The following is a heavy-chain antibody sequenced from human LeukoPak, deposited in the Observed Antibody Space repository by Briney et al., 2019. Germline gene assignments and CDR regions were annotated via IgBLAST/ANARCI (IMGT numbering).Heavy chain of an antibody. CDR3: ARSDSHYFDY. J-gene: IGHJ4*02. Sequence: GVSLRLSCAASGFTFSSYSMNWVRQAPGKGLEWVSSISSSSSYIYYADSVKGRFTISRDNAKNSLYLQMNSLRAEDTAVYYCARSDSHYFDYWGQGTLVTVSS. D-gene: IGHD3-3*01. V-gene: IGHV3-21*01. CDR1: GFTFSSYS. CDR2: ISSSSSYI.